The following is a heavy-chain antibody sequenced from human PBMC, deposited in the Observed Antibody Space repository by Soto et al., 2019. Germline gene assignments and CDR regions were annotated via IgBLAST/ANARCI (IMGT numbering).Heavy chain of an antibody. CDR2: ISYDGSNK. Sequence: GGSLRLSCAGSAFTFSSYGMHWVRQAPGKGLEWVAVISYDGSNKYYADSVKGRFTISRDNSKNTLYLQMNSLRAEDTAVYYCAISPADYYYYGMDVWGQGTTVTVSS. J-gene: IGHJ6*02. CDR1: AFTFSSYG. V-gene: IGHV3-30*03. CDR3: AISPADYYYYGMDV.